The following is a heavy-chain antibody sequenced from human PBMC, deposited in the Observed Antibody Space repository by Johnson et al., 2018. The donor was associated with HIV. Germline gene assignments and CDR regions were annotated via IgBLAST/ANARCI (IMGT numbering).Heavy chain of an antibody. Sequence: QVQLVESGGGVVQPGKSLTLSCVVSGLSFSNFGIHWVRQAPGKGPEWVAVISFDGNLKKYADSVKGRFTISRDNAKNSLYLQMNNLRAEDTALYYCARRWELHSNALGIWGQGTMVTVSS. J-gene: IGHJ3*02. V-gene: IGHV3-33*08. CDR2: ISFDGNLK. CDR1: GLSFSNFG. CDR3: ARRWELHSNALGI. D-gene: IGHD1-26*01.